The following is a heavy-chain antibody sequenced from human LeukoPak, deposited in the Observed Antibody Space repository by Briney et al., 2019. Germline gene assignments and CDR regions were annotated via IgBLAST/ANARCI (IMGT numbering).Heavy chain of an antibody. CDR1: GFIFSDYG. CDR2: VRNDGGDK. J-gene: IGHJ4*02. CDR3: AKHYYGSGSQKYYFDY. V-gene: IGHV3-30*02. D-gene: IGHD3-10*01. Sequence: GGSLRLSCAASGFIFSDYGMHLGRQAPGKGLEWVTMVRNDGGDKYYADSVRGRFTISRDNSKNTLYLQMNSLRPEDTAVYYCAKHYYGSGSQKYYFDYWGQGTLVTVSS.